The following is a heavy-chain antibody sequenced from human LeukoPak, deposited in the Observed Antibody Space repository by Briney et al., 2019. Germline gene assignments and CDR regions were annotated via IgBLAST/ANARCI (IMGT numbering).Heavy chain of an antibody. Sequence: SETLSLTCTVSGGSISSYYWSWIRQPPGMGLEWIGYSYYSWSTNYNPSLKSGVTISVDTSKNEFSLKLSSVTAADTAVYYCARENSGYDFRFDPWGQGTLVTVSS. CDR1: GGSISSYY. CDR3: ARENSGYDFRFDP. J-gene: IGHJ5*02. V-gene: IGHV4-59*01. D-gene: IGHD5-12*01. CDR2: SYYSWST.